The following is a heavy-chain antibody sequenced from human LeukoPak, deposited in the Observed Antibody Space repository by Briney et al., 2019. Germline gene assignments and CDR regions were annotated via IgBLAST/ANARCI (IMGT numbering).Heavy chain of an antibody. J-gene: IGHJ4*02. Sequence: PSETLSLTCAVYGGXFSDNFCSWIRQPPGKGQEWLGEINHSGSTNYNPSLKTRLTISVDTSKNQFSLKLSSVTAADTAVYYCASAASSVDYSGSYSPFDYWGQGTLVTVSS. CDR3: ASAASSVDYSGSYSPFDY. CDR2: INHSGST. V-gene: IGHV4-34*01. CDR1: GGXFSDNF. D-gene: IGHD1-26*01.